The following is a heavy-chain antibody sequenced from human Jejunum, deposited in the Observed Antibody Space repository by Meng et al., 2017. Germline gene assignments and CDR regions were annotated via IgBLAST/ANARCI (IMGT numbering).Heavy chain of an antibody. CDR3: ARDLLDPNIAATGWFDP. Sequence: QVQLQESGPGLVKPSGTLSLTCGVSGGSISNNNWWSWVRQPPGKGLEWIGEISHTGRINYNPSLKSRVTMSLDKSKNQFSLDLTSVTGADTAVYYCARDLLDPNIAATGWFDPWGQGTLVTVSS. V-gene: IGHV4-4*02. J-gene: IGHJ5*02. CDR2: ISHTGRI. CDR1: GGSISNNNW. D-gene: IGHD2/OR15-2a*01.